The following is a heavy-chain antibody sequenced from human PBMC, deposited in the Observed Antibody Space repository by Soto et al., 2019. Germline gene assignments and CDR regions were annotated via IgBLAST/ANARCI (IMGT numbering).Heavy chain of an antibody. CDR2: INHSGST. CDR1: GGSFSGYY. D-gene: IGHD3-22*01. J-gene: IGHJ4*02. CDR3: ASSHNYDSSGYTAPDY. V-gene: IGHV4-34*01. Sequence: SETLSLTCAVYGGSFSGYYWSWIRQPPGKGLEWIGEINHSGSTNYNPSLKSRVTISVDTSKNQFSLKLSSVTAADTAVYYCASSHNYDSSGYTAPDYWGQGTLVTVSS.